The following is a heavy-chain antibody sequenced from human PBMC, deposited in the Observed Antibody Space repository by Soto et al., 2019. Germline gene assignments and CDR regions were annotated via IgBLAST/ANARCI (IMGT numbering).Heavy chain of an antibody. CDR2: ISGSGGST. D-gene: IGHD2-2*02. Sequence: PGGSLRLSCAASGFTFSSYAMSWVRQAPGKGLEWVSAISGSGGSTYYADSVKGRFTISRDNSKNTLYLQMNSLRAEDTAVYYCAKVGGGQYCSSTSCYILDYYYYYYGMDVWGQGTTVTVSS. J-gene: IGHJ6*02. CDR1: GFTFSSYA. CDR3: AKVGGGQYCSSTSCYILDYYYYYYGMDV. V-gene: IGHV3-23*01.